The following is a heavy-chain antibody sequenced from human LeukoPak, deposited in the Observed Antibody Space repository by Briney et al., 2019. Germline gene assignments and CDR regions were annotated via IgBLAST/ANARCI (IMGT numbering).Heavy chain of an antibody. V-gene: IGHV4-59*01. CDR2: IYYSGST. Sequence: SETLSLTCTVSGGSISGYYWSWIRQPPGKGLEWIGYIYYSGSTNYNPSLKSRVTISVDTSKNQFSLKLSSVTAADTAVYYCAKDSGYDAAAFDIWGQGTMVTVSS. D-gene: IGHD5-12*01. CDR3: AKDSGYDAAAFDI. J-gene: IGHJ3*02. CDR1: GGSISGYY.